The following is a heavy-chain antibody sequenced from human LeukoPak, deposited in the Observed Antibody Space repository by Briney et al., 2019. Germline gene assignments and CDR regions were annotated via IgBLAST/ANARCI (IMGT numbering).Heavy chain of an antibody. J-gene: IGHJ4*02. CDR2: ISGSGGST. CDR3: AKATYASSWNLYFDY. CDR1: GFSFRSYA. V-gene: IGHV3-23*01. D-gene: IGHD6-13*01. Sequence: GGSLRLSCATSGFSFRSYAMSWVRQAPGKGLEWVSSISGSGGSTYYADSVKGRFTISRDNSKNTLYVQMNSLRAEDTAVYYCAKATYASSWNLYFDYWGQGTLVTVSS.